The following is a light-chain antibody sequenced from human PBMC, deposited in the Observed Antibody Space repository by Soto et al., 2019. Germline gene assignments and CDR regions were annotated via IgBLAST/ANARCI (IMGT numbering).Light chain of an antibody. V-gene: IGLV2-14*01. CDR3: SSFTISSTPWV. Sequence: QSVLTQPASVSGSPGQSITISCTGTSSDVGGYNYVSWYQQHPGKAPKLMIYEVSNRPSGVSNRFSGSKSGNTASLTISGLQAEDEADYYCSSFTISSTPWVFGGGTQLTVL. CDR2: EVS. J-gene: IGLJ3*02. CDR1: SSDVGGYNY.